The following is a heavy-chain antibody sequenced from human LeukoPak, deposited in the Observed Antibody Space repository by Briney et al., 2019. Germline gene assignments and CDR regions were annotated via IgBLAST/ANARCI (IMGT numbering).Heavy chain of an antibody. D-gene: IGHD3-22*01. Sequence: PSETLSLTCTVSGGSISSYYWSWIRQPPGKGLEWIGYIYYSGSTYYNPSLKSRVTISVDTSKNQFSLKLSSVTAADTAVYYCARDYYDSSGYYIDYWGQGTLVTVSS. CDR3: ARDYYDSSGYYIDY. CDR1: GGSISSYY. J-gene: IGHJ4*02. CDR2: IYYSGST. V-gene: IGHV4-59*12.